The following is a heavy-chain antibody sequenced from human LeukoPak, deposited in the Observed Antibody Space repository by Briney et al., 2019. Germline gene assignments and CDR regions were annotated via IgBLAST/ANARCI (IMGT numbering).Heavy chain of an antibody. V-gene: IGHV4-39*07. D-gene: IGHD2-2*01. CDR3: ARVLPAATRGGIFDY. CDR2: IYYSGST. Sequence: SETLSLTCTVSGGSISSSSYYWGWIRQPPGKGLEWIGSIYYSGSTYYNPSLKSRVTISVDTSKNRFSLKLSSVTAADTAVYYCARVLPAATRGGIFDYWGQGTLVTVSS. CDR1: GGSISSSSYY. J-gene: IGHJ4*02.